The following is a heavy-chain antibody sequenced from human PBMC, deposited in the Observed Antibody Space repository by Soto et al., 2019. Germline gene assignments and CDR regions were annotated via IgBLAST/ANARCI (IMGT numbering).Heavy chain of an antibody. CDR1: GFTFSSYS. CDR3: ARDRYSGSYYVYFQH. Sequence: GGSLRLSCAASGFTFSSYSMNWVRQAPGKGLEWVSSISSSSSYIYYADSVKGRFTISRDNAKNSPYLQMNSLRAEDTAVYYCARDRYSGSYYVYFQHWGQGTLVTVSS. D-gene: IGHD1-26*01. V-gene: IGHV3-21*01. J-gene: IGHJ1*01. CDR2: ISSSSSYI.